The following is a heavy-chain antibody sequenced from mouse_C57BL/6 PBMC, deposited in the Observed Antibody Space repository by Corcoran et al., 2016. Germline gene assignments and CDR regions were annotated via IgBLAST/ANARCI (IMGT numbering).Heavy chain of an antibody. Sequence: QVQLQQSGAELVKPGASVKISCKASGYAFSSYWMNWVKQRPGKGLEWIGQIYPGDGDTNYNGKFKGKATLTADKSSSTAYMQLSSLTSEDSAVYFCRAGYDYPYYFDYWGQGTTLTVSS. CDR3: RAGYDYPYYFDY. CDR1: GYAFSSYW. D-gene: IGHD2-4*01. CDR2: IYPGDGDT. V-gene: IGHV1-80*01. J-gene: IGHJ2*01.